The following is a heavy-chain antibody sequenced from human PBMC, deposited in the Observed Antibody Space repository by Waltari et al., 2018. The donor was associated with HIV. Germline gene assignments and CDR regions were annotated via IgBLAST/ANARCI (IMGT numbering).Heavy chain of an antibody. CDR3: ARAKWLGIYDYVW. Sequence: GGGLVQPGGSLRLSCTTSGFSFSDSWMHWVRQSPGKGLVWLSRIDSDGKIIGYADSVKGRFTISRDNAKNTLYLQLNSLRVEDTAVYFCARAKWLGIYDYVWGGQGTLVTVAS. CDR2: IDSDGKII. V-gene: IGHV3-74*01. CDR1: GFSFSDSW. D-gene: IGHD3-16*01. J-gene: IGHJ4*02.